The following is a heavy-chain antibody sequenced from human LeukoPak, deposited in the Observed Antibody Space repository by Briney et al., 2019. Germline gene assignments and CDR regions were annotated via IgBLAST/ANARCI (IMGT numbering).Heavy chain of an antibody. D-gene: IGHD7-27*01. J-gene: IGHJ2*01. CDR3: AKDRAWGSGDWYFDL. Sequence: GGSLRLSCAASGFTVSSNYMSWVRQAPGKGLEWVSVIYSGGSTYYADSVKGRFTISRDNSKNTLYLQMNSLKAEDTAVYYCAKDRAWGSGDWYFDLWGRGTLVTVSS. CDR1: GFTVSSNY. CDR2: IYSGGST. V-gene: IGHV3-53*01.